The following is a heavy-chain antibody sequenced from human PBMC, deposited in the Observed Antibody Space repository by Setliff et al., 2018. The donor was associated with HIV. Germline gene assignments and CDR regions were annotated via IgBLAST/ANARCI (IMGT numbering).Heavy chain of an antibody. Sequence: PGGSLRLSCAVSGLTFDDYVMHWVRQRPGKGLEWVSLISWDGDITKYADSVRGRFTISRDNSRNTLYLQMNGLRAEDTAVYYCATYAYGSGRLDYWGQGTLVTAPQ. D-gene: IGHD2-2*01. CDR3: ATYAYGSGRLDY. J-gene: IGHJ4*02. CDR1: GLTFDDYV. CDR2: ISWDGDIT. V-gene: IGHV3-43D*04.